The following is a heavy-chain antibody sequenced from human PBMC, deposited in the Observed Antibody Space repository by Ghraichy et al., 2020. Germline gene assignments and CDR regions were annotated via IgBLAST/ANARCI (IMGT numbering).Heavy chain of an antibody. J-gene: IGHJ3*02. D-gene: IGHD3-22*01. V-gene: IGHV4-39*01. CDR3: ARHFSGSSGYYVAFDI. CDR2: IYYSGST. CDR1: GGSISSSSYY. Sequence: SETLSLTCTVSGGSISSSSYYWGWIRQPPGKGLEWIGSIYYSGSTYYNPSLKSRVTISVDTSKNQFSLKLSSVTAADTAVYYCARHFSGSSGYYVAFDIWGQGTMVTVSS.